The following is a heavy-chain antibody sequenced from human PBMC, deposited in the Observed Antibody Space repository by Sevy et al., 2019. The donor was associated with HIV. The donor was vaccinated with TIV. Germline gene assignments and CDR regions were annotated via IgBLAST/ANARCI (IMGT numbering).Heavy chain of an antibody. V-gene: IGHV4-61*03. CDR1: GGSVSSDFSY. Sequence: SETLSLTCTVSGGSVSSDFSYWNWVRQPPGKGLAYIGSISYGGTTSYNPSLKSRVTISLDTSKNHFSLKVNSVTAADTAIYYCATRDYGDYVDYFDPWGQGTLVTVSS. CDR3: ATRDYGDYVDYFDP. CDR2: ISYGGTT. J-gene: IGHJ5*02. D-gene: IGHD4-17*01.